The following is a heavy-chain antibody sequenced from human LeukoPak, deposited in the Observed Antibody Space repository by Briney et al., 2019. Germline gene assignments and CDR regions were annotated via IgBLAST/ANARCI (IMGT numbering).Heavy chain of an antibody. Sequence: GGSLRLSCAASGFTFSNYGMHWVRQAPGKGLEWVALIRYDGSNKYYADSVKGQFTISRGNSKNTLYLQMNSLRAEDTAVYYCAKSYCSGGSCFSDYWGQGTLVTVSS. J-gene: IGHJ4*02. D-gene: IGHD2-15*01. CDR2: IRYDGSNK. V-gene: IGHV3-30*02. CDR1: GFTFSNYG. CDR3: AKSYCSGGSCFSDY.